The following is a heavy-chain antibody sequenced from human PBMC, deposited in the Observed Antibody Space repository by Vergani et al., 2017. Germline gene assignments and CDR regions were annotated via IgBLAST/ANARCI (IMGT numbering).Heavy chain of an antibody. CDR3: ARDLLY. V-gene: IGHV4-61*02. J-gene: IGHJ4*02. CDR1: GGSISSGSYY. Sequence: QVQLQESGPGLVKPSQTLSLTCTVSGGSISSGSYYWSWIRQPAGKGLEWIGRIYTSGSTNYNPSLKSRVTISVDTSMNQFSLKLSSVTAADTAVYYCARDLLYWGQGTLVTVSS. CDR2: IYTSGST.